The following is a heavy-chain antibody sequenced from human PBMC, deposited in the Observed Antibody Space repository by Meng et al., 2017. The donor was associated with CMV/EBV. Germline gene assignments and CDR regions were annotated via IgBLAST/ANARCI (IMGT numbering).Heavy chain of an antibody. Sequence: SGYTFTGYYMHWVRQAPGQGLEWMGWINPNSGGTNSAQKFQGRVTMTRDTSISTAYMELSRLRSDDTAVYYCAREWVVPAAIGWFDPWGQGTLVTVSS. CDR2: INPNSGGT. V-gene: IGHV1-2*02. D-gene: IGHD2-2*01. J-gene: IGHJ5*02. CDR3: AREWVVPAAIGWFDP. CDR1: GYTFTGYY.